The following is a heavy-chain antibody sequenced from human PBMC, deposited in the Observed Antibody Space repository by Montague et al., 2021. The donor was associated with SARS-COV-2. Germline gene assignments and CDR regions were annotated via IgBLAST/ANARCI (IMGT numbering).Heavy chain of an antibody. CDR1: GFSLSTSGMC. V-gene: IGHV2-70*01. CDR2: XXWDDDK. CDR3: ATTIYDYVWGTRVVFDY. D-gene: IGHD3-16*01. Sequence: PALVKPTQTLTLTCTFSGFSLSTSGMCVSWIRQPPGKALEWLALXXWDDDKYYSTSLKTRLTISKDTSKNQVVLTMTNMDPVDTATYYCATTIYDYVWGTRVVFDYWGQGTLVTVSS. J-gene: IGHJ4*02.